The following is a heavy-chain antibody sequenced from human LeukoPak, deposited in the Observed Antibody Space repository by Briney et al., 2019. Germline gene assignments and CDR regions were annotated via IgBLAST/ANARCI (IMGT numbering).Heavy chain of an antibody. CDR3: AGDYSSSSNFDY. CDR2: ISYDGSNK. Sequence: GGPLRLSCAASGFTFSSYAMHWVRQAPGKGLEWVAVISYDGSNKYYADSVKGRFTISRDNSKNTLYLQMNSLRAEDTAVYYCAGDYSSSSNFDYWGQGTLVTVSS. V-gene: IGHV3-30-3*01. CDR1: GFTFSSYA. D-gene: IGHD6-6*01. J-gene: IGHJ4*02.